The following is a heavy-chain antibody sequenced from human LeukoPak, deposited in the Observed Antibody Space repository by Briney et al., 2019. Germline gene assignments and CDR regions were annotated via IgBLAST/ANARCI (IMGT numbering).Heavy chain of an antibody. J-gene: IGHJ5*02. D-gene: IGHD3-9*01. CDR2: ISGSGGST. CDR1: GFTFSSYA. V-gene: IGHV3-23*01. Sequence: GGSLRLSCAASGFTFSSYAMSWVRQAPGKGLEWVSAISGSGGSTYYADSVKGRFTISRDNSKNTLYLQMSSLRAEDTAVYYCAKRTYYDILTARSWFDPWGQGTLVTVSS. CDR3: AKRTYYDILTARSWFDP.